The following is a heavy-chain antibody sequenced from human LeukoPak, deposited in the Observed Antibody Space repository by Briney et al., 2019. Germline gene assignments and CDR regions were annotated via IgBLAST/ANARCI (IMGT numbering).Heavy chain of an antibody. J-gene: IGHJ4*02. Sequence: GGSLRLSCAASGFTFSSYAMRWVRQAPGKGLEWVSAISGSGGSTYYADSVKGRFTISRDNSKNTLYLQMNSLRAEDTAVYYCTKEAHYYESSGYYYVPYFDYWGQGTLVTVSS. CDR2: ISGSGGST. V-gene: IGHV3-23*01. CDR3: TKEAHYYESSGYYYVPYFDY. D-gene: IGHD3-22*01. CDR1: GFTFSSYA.